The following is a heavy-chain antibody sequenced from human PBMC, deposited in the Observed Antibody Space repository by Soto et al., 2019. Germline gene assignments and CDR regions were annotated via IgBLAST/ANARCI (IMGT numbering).Heavy chain of an antibody. CDR2: ISGTGGST. J-gene: IGHJ4*02. Sequence: GSLRLSCAASGFTFTSYAMSWVRQAPGKGLEWVSAISGTGGSTYYPDSVKGRFTISRDNSKNTVYLQMNSLRAEDAAVYYCAKEMTSGYYLFDYWGQGTLVTVSS. CDR3: AKEMTSGYYLFDY. V-gene: IGHV3-23*01. D-gene: IGHD3-22*01. CDR1: GFTFTSYA.